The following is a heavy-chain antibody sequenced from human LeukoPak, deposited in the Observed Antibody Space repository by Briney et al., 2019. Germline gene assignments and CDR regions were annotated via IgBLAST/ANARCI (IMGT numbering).Heavy chain of an antibody. Sequence: TGGSLRLSCAASGFTFSDYYMSWIRQAPGKGLEWVSYITSRSGTMFYADSVKGRFTISRDNSKNTLYLQMNSLRAEDTAVYYCAKGFTMVRGGRLDYWGQGTLVTVSS. CDR2: ITSRSGTM. CDR3: AKGFTMVRGGRLDY. CDR1: GFTFSDYY. J-gene: IGHJ4*02. D-gene: IGHD3-10*01. V-gene: IGHV3-11*04.